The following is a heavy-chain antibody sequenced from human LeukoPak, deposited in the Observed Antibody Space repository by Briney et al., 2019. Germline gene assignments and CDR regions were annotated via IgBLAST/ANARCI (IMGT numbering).Heavy chain of an antibody. CDR2: IYIGGST. V-gene: IGHV4-4*07. CDR3: ARGFCNSNSCPDFYNQHMDV. Sequence: SETLSLTCTVSGGSISNYHWNWIRQPDGKGLEWIGHIYIGGSTTYNPSLKSRVTMSVDTSKNQFSLRLSSVTAADTAMYYCARGFCNSNSCPDFYNQHMDVWGKGTTVTVSS. D-gene: IGHD2-2*01. J-gene: IGHJ6*03. CDR1: GGSISNYH.